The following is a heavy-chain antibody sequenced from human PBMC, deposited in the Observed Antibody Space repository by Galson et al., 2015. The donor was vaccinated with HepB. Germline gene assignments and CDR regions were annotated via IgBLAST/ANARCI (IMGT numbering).Heavy chain of an antibody. D-gene: IGHD4-17*01. CDR1: GFTFSSYG. V-gene: IGHV3-33*01. J-gene: IGHJ4*02. CDR3: AGATVTFFPDY. CDR2: IWYDGSNK. Sequence: SLRLSCAASGFTFSSYGMHWVRQAPGKGLEWVAVIWYDGSNKYYADSVKGRFTISRDNSKNTLYLQMNSLRAEDTAVYYCAGATVTFFPDYWGQGTLVTVSS.